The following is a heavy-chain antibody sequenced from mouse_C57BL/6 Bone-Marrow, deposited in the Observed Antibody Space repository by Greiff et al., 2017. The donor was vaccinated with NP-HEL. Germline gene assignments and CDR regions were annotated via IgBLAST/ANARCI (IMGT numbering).Heavy chain of an antibody. CDR3: AREGVRYFDY. CDR2: ISDGGSYT. CDR1: GFTFSSYA. Sequence: EVKLVESGGGLVKPGGSLKLSCAASGFTFSSYAMSWVRQTPEKRLEWVATISDGGSYTYYPDNVKGRFTISRDNAKNNLYLQMSQLKSEDTAMYYCAREGVRYFDYWGQGTTLTVSS. V-gene: IGHV5-4*01. J-gene: IGHJ2*01.